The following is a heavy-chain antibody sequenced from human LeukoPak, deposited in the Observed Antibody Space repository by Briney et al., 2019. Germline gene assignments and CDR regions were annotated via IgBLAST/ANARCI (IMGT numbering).Heavy chain of an antibody. CDR3: AKAWSSSHNWFDP. Sequence: GGSLRLSCAASGFTFSSYEMNWVRQAPGKGLEWVSAISGSGGSTYYADSVKGRFTISRDNSKNTLYLQMNSLRAEDTAVYYCAKAWSSSHNWFDPWGQGTLVTVSS. V-gene: IGHV3-23*01. J-gene: IGHJ5*02. CDR1: GFTFSSYE. D-gene: IGHD3-10*01. CDR2: ISGSGGST.